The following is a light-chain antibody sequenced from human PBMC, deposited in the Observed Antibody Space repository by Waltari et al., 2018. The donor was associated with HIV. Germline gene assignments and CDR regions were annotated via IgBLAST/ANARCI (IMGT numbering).Light chain of an antibody. Sequence: QSALTQPASVSGSPGQSITISCSGTSSDVGNYNYVSWYQQHPGKVPKLMIYEVSHRPSGVSNRFSGSNSGNTASLTISGLQAEDEADYYCSSYAISSTLVFGGGTKLTVL. CDR1: SSDVGNYNY. CDR2: EVS. V-gene: IGLV2-14*01. J-gene: IGLJ3*02. CDR3: SSYAISSTLV.